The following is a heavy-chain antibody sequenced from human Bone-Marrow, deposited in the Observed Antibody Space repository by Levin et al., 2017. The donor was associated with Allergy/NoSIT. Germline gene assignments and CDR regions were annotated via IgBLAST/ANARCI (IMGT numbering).Heavy chain of an antibody. CDR3: ARDNYDTPGELDY. Sequence: AGESLKISCAASGFVVTRNHMSWVRQAPGKGLEWLSVTYSGGATFYRDSVKGRFTISRDNFKNTLYLQMNSLRAEDTAIYYCARDNYDTPGELDYWGQGTLVTVS. D-gene: IGHD3-9*01. V-gene: IGHV3-53*01. J-gene: IGHJ4*02. CDR2: TYSGGAT. CDR1: GFVVTRNH.